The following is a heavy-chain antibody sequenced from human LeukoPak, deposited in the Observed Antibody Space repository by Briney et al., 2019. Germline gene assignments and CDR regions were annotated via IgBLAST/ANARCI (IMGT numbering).Heavy chain of an antibody. V-gene: IGHV1-8*01. J-gene: IGHJ6*03. CDR2: MNPNSGNT. CDR3: AREYSSPSYYYYYYMDV. D-gene: IGHD6-6*01. CDR1: GYTFTSYD. Sequence: ASVKVSCKASGYTFTSYDINWVRQATGQGLEWMGWMNPNSGNTGYAQKFQGRVTMTRNTSISTAYMELSSLRSEDTAVYYCAREYSSPSYYYYYYMDVWGKGTTVTVSS.